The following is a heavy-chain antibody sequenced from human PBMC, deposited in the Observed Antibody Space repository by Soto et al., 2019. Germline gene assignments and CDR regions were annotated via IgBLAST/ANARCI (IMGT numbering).Heavy chain of an antibody. V-gene: IGHV4-4*07. CDR1: GGSISSYY. Sequence: PSETLSLTCTVSGGSISSYYWSWIRQPAGKGLEWIGRIYTSGSTNYNPSLKSRVTMSVDTSKNQFSLKLSSVTAADTAVYYCARSGVGANWGAFDIWGQGTMVTVSS. J-gene: IGHJ3*02. D-gene: IGHD1-26*01. CDR2: IYTSGST. CDR3: ARSGVGANWGAFDI.